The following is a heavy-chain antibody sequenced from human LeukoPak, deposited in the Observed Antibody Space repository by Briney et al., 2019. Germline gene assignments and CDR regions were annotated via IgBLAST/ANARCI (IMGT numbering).Heavy chain of an antibody. CDR3: ASGGYSFFY. J-gene: IGHJ4*02. Sequence: GGSLKLSCAASGFSFSSYWMNWVRQAPGKGLEWVANIKQDGSEKYYVDSVKGRFTISRDNAKNSLYLQMNSLRAEDTAVYYCASGGYSFFYWGQGTLVTVSS. D-gene: IGHD5-18*01. CDR1: GFSFSSYW. CDR2: IKQDGSEK. V-gene: IGHV3-7*03.